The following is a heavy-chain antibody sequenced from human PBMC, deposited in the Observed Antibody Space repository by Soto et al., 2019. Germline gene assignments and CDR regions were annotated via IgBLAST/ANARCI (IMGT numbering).Heavy chain of an antibody. V-gene: IGHV3-33*01. CDR1: GFTFSSYG. Sequence: QVQLVESGGGVVQPGRSLRLSCAASGFTFSSYGMHWVRQAPGKGLEWVAVIWYDGSNKYYADSLKGRFTISRDNSKNTLYLQMNSLRAEDTAVYYCAREAIGGVVVGKGHNWFDPWGQGTLVTVSS. CDR3: AREAIGGVVVGKGHNWFDP. D-gene: IGHD2-15*01. CDR2: IWYDGSNK. J-gene: IGHJ5*02.